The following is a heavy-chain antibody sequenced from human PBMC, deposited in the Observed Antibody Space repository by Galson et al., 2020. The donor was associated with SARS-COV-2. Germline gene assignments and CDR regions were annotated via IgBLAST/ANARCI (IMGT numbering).Heavy chain of an antibody. D-gene: IGHD3-22*01. Sequence: LRLSCTVSGGSISSGGYYWSWIRQHPGKGLEWIGYIYYSGSTYYNPSLKSRVTISVDTSKNQFSLKLSSVSAADTAVYYCARVPSYDSSGYYYSGYFDYWGQGTLVTVSS. V-gene: IGHV4-31*03. CDR1: GGSISSGGYY. CDR3: ARVPSYDSSGYYYSGYFDY. CDR2: IYYSGST. J-gene: IGHJ4*02.